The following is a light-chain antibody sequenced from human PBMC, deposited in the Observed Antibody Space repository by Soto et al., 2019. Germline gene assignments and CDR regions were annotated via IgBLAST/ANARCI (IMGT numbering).Light chain of an antibody. J-gene: IGKJ3*01. CDR1: QTVTSSY. CDR3: QHYGISPFT. CDR2: GAS. V-gene: IGKV3-20*01. Sequence: EIVLTQSPGTLSLSPGERATLSCRASQTVTSSYLAWYQQKPGQAPGLLIYGASSRATGIPDRFSGSGSGTDFTLTISRLEPEDFAVYYCQHYGISPFTFGPGTKVEFK.